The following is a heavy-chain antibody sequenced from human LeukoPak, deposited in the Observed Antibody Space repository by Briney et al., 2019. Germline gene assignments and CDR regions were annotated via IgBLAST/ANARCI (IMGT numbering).Heavy chain of an antibody. CDR3: ARDVSDYYYDRSGFSDY. D-gene: IGHD3-22*01. Sequence: GGSLRLSCAASGFTFSSYGMHWVRQAPGKGLEWVAVIWYDGSNKYYADSVKGRFTISRDNSKNTLYLQMNSLRAEDTAVYYCARDVSDYYYDRSGFSDYWGQGTLVTVSS. V-gene: IGHV3-33*01. J-gene: IGHJ4*02. CDR2: IWYDGSNK. CDR1: GFTFSSYG.